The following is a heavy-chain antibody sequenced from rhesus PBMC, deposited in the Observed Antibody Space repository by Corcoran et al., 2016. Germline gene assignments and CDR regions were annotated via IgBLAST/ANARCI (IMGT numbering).Heavy chain of an antibody. CDR1: GGSFSSYW. J-gene: IGHJ4*01. CDR2: INGNSGST. Sequence: QVQLQESGPGLVKPSETLSLTCAVSGGSFSSYWWSWIRQPPGKGLEWIGEINGNSGSTTHNPSPRSRVTISKDASKNPFSLKLSSVTAADTTIYYGARWRAVAGRGGRGFDYWGQGVLVTVSS. CDR3: ARWRAVAGRGGRGFDY. D-gene: IGHD6-37*01. V-gene: IGHV4-80*01.